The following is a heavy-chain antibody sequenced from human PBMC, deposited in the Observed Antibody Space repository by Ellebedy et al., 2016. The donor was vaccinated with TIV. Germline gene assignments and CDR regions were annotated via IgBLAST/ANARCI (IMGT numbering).Heavy chain of an antibody. CDR3: ARVISAAAGRSFDY. Sequence: GESLKISCAASGFTFSNYALHWVRQAPGKGLEWMAVISYDGSNKYYADSVQGRFTISRDNYKNTLYLQMNSLRAEDTAVYYCARVISAAAGRSFDYWGQGTLVTVSS. CDR2: ISYDGSNK. V-gene: IGHV3-30*04. CDR1: GFTFSNYA. D-gene: IGHD6-13*01. J-gene: IGHJ4*02.